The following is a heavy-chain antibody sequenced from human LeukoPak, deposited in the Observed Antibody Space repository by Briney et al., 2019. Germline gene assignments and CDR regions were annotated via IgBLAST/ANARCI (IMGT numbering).Heavy chain of an antibody. CDR3: ARVDYGGNFHYYYYMDV. D-gene: IGHD4-23*01. J-gene: IGHJ6*03. Sequence: GGSLRLSCAASGFTFSNYWMSWVRQAPGKGLEWVANIKQDGSEKYYVDSVKGRFTISRDNAKNSLYLQMNSLRAEDTAVYYCARVDYGGNFHYYYYMDVWGKGTTVTISS. CDR1: GFTFSNYW. V-gene: IGHV3-7*01. CDR2: IKQDGSEK.